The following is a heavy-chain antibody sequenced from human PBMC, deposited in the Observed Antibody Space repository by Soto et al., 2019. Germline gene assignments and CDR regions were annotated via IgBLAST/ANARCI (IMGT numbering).Heavy chain of an antibody. V-gene: IGHV1-69*06. J-gene: IGHJ6*02. CDR2: IIPIFGKE. CDR1: GGTXNSYS. Sequence: GXSXKGSWKASGGTXNSYSSGWERQAPGQGLELMGGIIPIFGKENYAQKFQGRVTITPDKSTSKAYTELSSLRSEDTAVYYCASIPIFGVVTLNTYYYYGMDVWGQGTTVTVS. D-gene: IGHD3-3*01. CDR3: ASIPIFGVVTLNTYYYYGMDV.